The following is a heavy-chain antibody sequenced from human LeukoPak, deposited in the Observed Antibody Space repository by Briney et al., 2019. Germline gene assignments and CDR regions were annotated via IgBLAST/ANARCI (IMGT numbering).Heavy chain of an antibody. Sequence: PSETLSLTCTVSGGSISSYYWSRIRQPPGKGLEWIGYIYYSGSTNYNPSLKSRVTISVDTPKNQFSLKLSSVTAADTAVYYCARDLYGALDYWGQGTLVTVSS. CDR2: IYYSGST. V-gene: IGHV4-59*01. CDR3: ARDLYGALDY. J-gene: IGHJ4*02. CDR1: GGSISSYY. D-gene: IGHD3-10*01.